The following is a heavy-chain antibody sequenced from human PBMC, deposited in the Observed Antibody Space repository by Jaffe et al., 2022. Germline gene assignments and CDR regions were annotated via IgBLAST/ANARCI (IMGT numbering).Heavy chain of an antibody. CDR2: ISSSSSTI. V-gene: IGHV3-48*01. J-gene: IGHJ6*03. CDR1: GFTFSSYS. D-gene: IGHD2-2*01. CDR3: ARDRGRYCSSTSCYGPFGYMDV. Sequence: EVQLVESGGGLVQPGGSLRLSCAASGFTFSSYSMNWVRQAPGKGLEWVSYISSSSSTIYYADSVKGRFTISRDNAKNSLYLQMNSLRAEDTAVYYCARDRGRYCSSTSCYGPFGYMDVWGKGTTVTVSS.